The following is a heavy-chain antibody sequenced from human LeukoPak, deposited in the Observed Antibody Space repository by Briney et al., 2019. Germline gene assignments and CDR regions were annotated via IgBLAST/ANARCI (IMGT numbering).Heavy chain of an antibody. D-gene: IGHD3-22*01. CDR2: ISSSGSTI. J-gene: IGHJ3*02. CDR3: ARFYYHDSSGYHDAFDI. V-gene: IGHV3-11*01. CDR1: GFTFSDYY. Sequence: GGSLRLSCAASGFTFSDYYMSWIRQAPGKGLEWVSYISSSGSTIYYADSVKGRFTISRDNAKNSLYLQMNSLRAEDTAVYYCARFYYHDSSGYHDAFDIWGQGTMVTVSS.